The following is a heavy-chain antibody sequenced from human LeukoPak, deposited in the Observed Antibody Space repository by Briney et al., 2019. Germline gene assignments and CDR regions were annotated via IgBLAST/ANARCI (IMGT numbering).Heavy chain of an antibody. J-gene: IGHJ3*02. CDR2: INPSGGST. V-gene: IGHV1-46*01. D-gene: IGHD3-22*01. CDR3: ASPDYYDSSGYGFAFDI. Sequence: ASVKVSCKASGYTFTSYYMHWVRQAPGQGLEWMGIINPSGGSTSYAQKFQGRVTMTRDTSTSTVYMELSSLRSEDTAVYYCASPDYYDSSGYGFAFDIWGQGTMVTVSS. CDR1: GYTFTSYY.